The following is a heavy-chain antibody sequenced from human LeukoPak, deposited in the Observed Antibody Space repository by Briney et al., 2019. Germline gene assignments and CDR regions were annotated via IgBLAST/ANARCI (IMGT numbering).Heavy chain of an antibody. D-gene: IGHD3-10*01. V-gene: IGHV3-64*01. CDR2: ISSNGGAT. CDR1: GFTFSSYA. Sequence: PGGSLRLSCAASGFTFSSYAMHWVRQAPGKGLEYVSAISSNGGATYYANSVKGRFTISGDNSKNTLYLQMGSLRAEDMAVYYCARSRVVFGSDHYFDYWGQGTLVTVSS. CDR3: ARSRVVFGSDHYFDY. J-gene: IGHJ4*02.